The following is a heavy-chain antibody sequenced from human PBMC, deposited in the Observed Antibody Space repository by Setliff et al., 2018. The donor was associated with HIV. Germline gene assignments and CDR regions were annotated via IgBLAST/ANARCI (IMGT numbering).Heavy chain of an antibody. J-gene: IGHJ6*03. D-gene: IGHD3-10*01. CDR3: ARRALTGYDYYMVV. CDR2: ISSSGSYI. V-gene: IGHV3-21*01. CDR1: GFTFSSYS. Sequence: GGSLRLSCAVSGFTFSSYSMNWVRQAPGKGLEWVSSISSSGSYIYYADSLEGRFTISRDNAKNSLYLQMNSLRAEDTAVYYCARRALTGYDYYMVVWGTGTAVTVSS.